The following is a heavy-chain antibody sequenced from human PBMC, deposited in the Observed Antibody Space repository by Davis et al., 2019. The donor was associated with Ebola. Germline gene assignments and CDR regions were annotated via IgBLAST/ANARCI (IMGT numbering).Heavy chain of an antibody. CDR1: GGSISSYY. CDR2: IYYSGST. Sequence: SETLSLTCTVSGGSISSYYWSWIRQPPGKGLEWIGYIYYSGSTNYNPSLKSRVTISVDTSKNQVSLKLSSVTAADTAVYYCARPLNSGSDGYFQYWGQGALVTVSS. D-gene: IGHD1-26*01. CDR3: ARPLNSGSDGYFQY. V-gene: IGHV4-59*08. J-gene: IGHJ1*01.